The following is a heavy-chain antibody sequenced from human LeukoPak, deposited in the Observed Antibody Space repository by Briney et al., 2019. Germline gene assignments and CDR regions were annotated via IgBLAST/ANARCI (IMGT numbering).Heavy chain of an antibody. Sequence: PGGSLRLSCAASAFIFSSYSMNWVRQAPGKGLEWVSYISSSSSTIYYADSVKGRFTITRDNAKNSLHLQMNSLRAEDTAVYYCAREAWIWNYWGQGTLVTVSS. D-gene: IGHD5-12*01. CDR2: ISSSSSTI. V-gene: IGHV3-48*01. J-gene: IGHJ4*02. CDR3: AREAWIWNY. CDR1: AFIFSSYS.